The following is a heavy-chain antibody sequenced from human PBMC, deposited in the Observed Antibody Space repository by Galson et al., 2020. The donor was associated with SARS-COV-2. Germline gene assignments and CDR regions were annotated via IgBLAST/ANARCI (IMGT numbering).Heavy chain of an antibody. CDR3: ARDPLAGWGGPHRCGTSCHSLDY. CDR2: INQDGSEK. Sequence: QLGESLKISCAASGFTFSNYWMNWVRHTPGKGLEWVANINQDGSEKYYVDSVNGRFTISRDNAENSLYLQMYSLGAEDTAVYYCARDPLAGWGGPHRCGTSCHSLDYWGQGTLVTVSS. J-gene: IGHJ4*02. CDR1: GFTFSNYW. V-gene: IGHV3-7*01. D-gene: IGHD2-2*01.